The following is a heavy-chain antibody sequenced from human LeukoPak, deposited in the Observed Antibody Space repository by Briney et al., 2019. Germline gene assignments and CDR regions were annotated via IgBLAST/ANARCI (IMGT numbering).Heavy chain of an antibody. J-gene: IGHJ6*03. V-gene: IGHV4-59*01. CDR2: IYYNGHT. D-gene: IGHD2-21*01. Sequence: SETLSLTCTVSAGSISSSYWSWIRQPPGKGLESIGYIYYNGHTNYNPSLKSRVTISVDTSKNQFSLKLGSVTAADTAVYYCATILPVNYYMDVWGRGTTVTVSS. CDR1: AGSISSSY. CDR3: ATILPVNYYMDV.